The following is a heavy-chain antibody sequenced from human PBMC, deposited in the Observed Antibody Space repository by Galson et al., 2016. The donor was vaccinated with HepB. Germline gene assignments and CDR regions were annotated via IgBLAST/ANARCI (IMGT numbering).Heavy chain of an antibody. CDR2: IAYGPTLT. V-gene: IGHV3-30*18. CDR1: GFNFRDYG. Sequence: SLRLSCAASGFNFRDYGMHWVRQAPGKGLEWVATIAYGPTLTYYADSVKGRFTLSRDDSKNTLYLQMNSLTVDDTALFYCAKGSLATARIPWNRFDSWDQGTLVTVAS. D-gene: IGHD1-1*01. J-gene: IGHJ5*01. CDR3: AKGSLATARIPWNRFDS.